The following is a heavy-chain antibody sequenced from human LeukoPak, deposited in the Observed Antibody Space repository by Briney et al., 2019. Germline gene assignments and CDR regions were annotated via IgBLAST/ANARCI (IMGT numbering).Heavy chain of an antibody. J-gene: IGHJ5*02. CDR3: ARTGYSYGYWWFDP. Sequence: GAPVKVSCKASGYTFTGYYMHWVRQAPGQGLEWMGWINPNSGGTNYAQKFQGRVTMTRDTSISTAYMELSRLRSDDTAVYYCARTGYSYGYWWFDPWGQGTLVTVSS. V-gene: IGHV1-2*02. D-gene: IGHD5-18*01. CDR2: INPNSGGT. CDR1: GYTFTGYY.